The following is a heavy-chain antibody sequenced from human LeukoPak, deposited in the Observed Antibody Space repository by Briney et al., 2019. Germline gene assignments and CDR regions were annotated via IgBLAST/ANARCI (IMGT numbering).Heavy chain of an antibody. CDR2: IDPSDSYT. V-gene: IGHV5-10-1*01. J-gene: IGHJ4*02. D-gene: IGHD6-19*01. CDR3: ARGGAGSGWDYFDY. CDR1: GYSLTSYW. Sequence: KPGESLRISCKGSGYSLTSYWISWVRQMPGECVEWRGRIDPSDSYTNYSPSFQGHVTISADKSISTAYLQWSSLKASDTAMYYCARGGAGSGWDYFDYWGQGTLVTVSS.